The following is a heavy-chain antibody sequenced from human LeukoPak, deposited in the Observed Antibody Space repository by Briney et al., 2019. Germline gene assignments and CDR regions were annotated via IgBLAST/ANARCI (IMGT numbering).Heavy chain of an antibody. J-gene: IGHJ4*02. CDR1: GYTFTNHD. Sequence: ASVKVSCKAFGYTFTNHDINWVRQAPGQGLEWMGGINTNNGNADYAQKFQGRVTLTTDTSTGTAYMELRSLISADTAIYYRARVSSSSWYYWGQGTLVAVSS. CDR3: ARVSSSSWYY. D-gene: IGHD6-13*01. V-gene: IGHV1-18*01. CDR2: INTNNGNA.